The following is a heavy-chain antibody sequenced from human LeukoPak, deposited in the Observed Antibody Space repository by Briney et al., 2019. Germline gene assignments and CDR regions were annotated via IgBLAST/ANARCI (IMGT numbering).Heavy chain of an antibody. J-gene: IGHJ4*02. V-gene: IGHV3-7*03. Sequence: GGSLRLSCAASGFTFSSYWMQWVRQAPGKGLEWVANIKQDGSEKYYADSVKGRFIISRDNAKNALYLQMSSLRAEDTAIYYCARRYFDCWGQGTLVTVSS. CDR3: ARRYFDC. CDR1: GFTFSSYW. CDR2: IKQDGSEK.